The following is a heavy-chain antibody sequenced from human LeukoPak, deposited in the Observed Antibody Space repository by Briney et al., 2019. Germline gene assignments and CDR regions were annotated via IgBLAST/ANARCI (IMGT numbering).Heavy chain of an antibody. CDR2: INPNSGGT. D-gene: IGHD4-17*01. Sequence: GASVKVSCKASGYTFTGYYMHWVRQAPGQGLEWMGWINPNSGGTNYAQKFQGRVTMTRDTSISTAYMELSRLRSDDTAVYYCARYTVLPPAEYFQHWGQGTLVTVSS. CDR3: ARYTVLPPAEYFQH. J-gene: IGHJ1*01. CDR1: GYTFTGYY. V-gene: IGHV1-2*02.